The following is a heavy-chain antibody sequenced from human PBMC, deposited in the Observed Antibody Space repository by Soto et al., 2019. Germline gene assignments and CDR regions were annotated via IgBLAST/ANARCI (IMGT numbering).Heavy chain of an antibody. CDR3: ARPSSSMATIWDYYYGMDV. D-gene: IGHD5-12*01. CDR2: IYYSGST. V-gene: IGHV4-39*01. J-gene: IGHJ6*02. Sequence: SETLSLTCTVSGGSISSSSYYWGWIRQPPGKGLEWIGSIYYSGSTYYNPSLKSRVTISVDTSKNQFSLKLSSVTAADTAVYYCARPSSSMATIWDYYYGMDVWGQGTTVTVSS. CDR1: GGSISSSSYY.